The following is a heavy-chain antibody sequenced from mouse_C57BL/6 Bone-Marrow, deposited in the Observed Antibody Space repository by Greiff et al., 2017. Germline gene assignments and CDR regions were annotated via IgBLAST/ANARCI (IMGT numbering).Heavy chain of an antibody. CDR1: GYTFTSYG. D-gene: IGHD3-1*01. J-gene: IGHJ4*01. V-gene: IGHV1-81*01. Sequence: QVHLKQSGAELARPGASVKLSCKASGYTFTSYGISWVKQRTGQGLEWIGEIYPRSGNTYYNEKFKGKATLTADKSSSTAYMELRSLTSEDSAVYFCARSGTQRAMDYWGQGTSVTVSS. CDR3: ARSGTQRAMDY. CDR2: IYPRSGNT.